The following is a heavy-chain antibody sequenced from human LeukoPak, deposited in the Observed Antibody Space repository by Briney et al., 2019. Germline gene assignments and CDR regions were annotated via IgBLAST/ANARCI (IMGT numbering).Heavy chain of an antibody. CDR1: GYTFTGYY. J-gene: IGHJ4*02. CDR2: INPNSGGT. CDR3: ARGPYYDSSGYYANFDY. Sequence: ASVKVSCTASGYTFTGYYMHWVRQAPGQGLEWMGWINPNSGGTNYAQKFQGRVTMTRDTSISTAYMELSRLRSDDTAVYYCARGPYYDSSGYYANFDYWGQGTLVTVSP. V-gene: IGHV1-2*02. D-gene: IGHD3-22*01.